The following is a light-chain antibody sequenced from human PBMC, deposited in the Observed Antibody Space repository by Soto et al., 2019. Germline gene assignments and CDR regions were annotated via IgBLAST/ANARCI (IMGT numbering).Light chain of an antibody. CDR1: QGISNS. V-gene: IGKV1-9*01. Sequence: IQLTQSPSSLSASVGDRVTITCRASQGISNSLAWYQQKPGKAPKLLMYLASTLQSGVPARFSGSGSGTNFTLTISSLKPEDFATYYCQQLIRFPTKFGPGTKVEIK. CDR3: QQLIRFPTK. J-gene: IGKJ1*01. CDR2: LAS.